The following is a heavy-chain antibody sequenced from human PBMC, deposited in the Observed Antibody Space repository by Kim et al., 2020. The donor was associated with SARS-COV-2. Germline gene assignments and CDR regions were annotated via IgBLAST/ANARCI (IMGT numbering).Heavy chain of an antibody. V-gene: IGHV1-18*01. Sequence: ASVKVSCKASGYTFSNYGISWVRQAPGQGLEWVGWISAYSGNTNDAQKLQGRVTMTTDTSTNTAYMELRSLRSDDTAIYYCARDNSGGGGGGSGTSGNYYKFPYYGMDVWGQGTTVTVSS. CDR3: ARDNSGGGGGGSGTSGNYYKFPYYGMDV. CDR2: ISAYSGNT. D-gene: IGHD3-10*01. J-gene: IGHJ6*02. CDR1: GYTFSNYG.